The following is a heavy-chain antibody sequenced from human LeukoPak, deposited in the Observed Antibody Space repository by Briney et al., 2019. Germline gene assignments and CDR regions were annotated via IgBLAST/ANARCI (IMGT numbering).Heavy chain of an antibody. CDR3: SRHGYYYGSVMAEDY. J-gene: IGHJ4*02. CDR2: IRSKTDGGTT. Sequence: GGSLRLSCAASGFTFSSAWMYWVRQAPGKGLEWVGRIRSKTDGGTTDYAAPVKGRFTISRDDSKNTAYLQMNSLKIEDTALYYCSRHGYYYGSVMAEDYWGQGTLVTVSS. D-gene: IGHD3-10*01. CDR1: GFTFSSAW. V-gene: IGHV3-15*01.